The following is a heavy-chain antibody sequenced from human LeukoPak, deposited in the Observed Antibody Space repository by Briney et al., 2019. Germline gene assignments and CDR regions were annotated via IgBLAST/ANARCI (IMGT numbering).Heavy chain of an antibody. Sequence: SETLSLTCAVYGGSFSGYYWSWIRQPPGKGLEWIGEINHSGSTNYNPSLKSRVTISVDTSKNQFSLKLSSVTAADTAVYYCARAMDLPCSTFYYYYYGMDVWGQGTTVTVSS. J-gene: IGHJ6*02. CDR1: GGSFSGYY. CDR3: ARAMDLPCSTFYYYYYGMDV. CDR2: INHSGST. D-gene: IGHD2-2*01. V-gene: IGHV4-34*01.